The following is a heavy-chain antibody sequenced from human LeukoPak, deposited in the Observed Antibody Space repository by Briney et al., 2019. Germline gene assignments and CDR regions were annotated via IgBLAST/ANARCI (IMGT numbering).Heavy chain of an antibody. V-gene: IGHV3-23*01. CDR2: ITNSGENT. Sequence: PGGSLRLSCEASGFSFPYGMSWVRQAPGKGLEWVSGITNSGENTYYADSVKGRFTISRDNSKNTLYLQMNSLRAEDTAVYYCAKSETMVRGVSNWFDPWGQGTLVTVSS. CDR3: AKSETMVRGVSNWFDP. D-gene: IGHD3-10*01. CDR1: GFSFPYG. J-gene: IGHJ5*02.